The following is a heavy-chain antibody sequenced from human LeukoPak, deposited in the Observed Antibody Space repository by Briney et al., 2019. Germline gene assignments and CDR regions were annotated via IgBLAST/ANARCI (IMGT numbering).Heavy chain of an antibody. Sequence: GASVKVSCKASGYTFTSYGISWVRQAPGQGLEWMGWISAYNGNTNYAQKLQGRVTMTTDTSTSTAYMELRSLRSDDTALYYCAKVDMVHDHFDYWGQGTLVTVSS. V-gene: IGHV1-18*01. D-gene: IGHD2-2*03. CDR2: ISAYNGNT. CDR3: AKVDMVHDHFDY. CDR1: GYTFTSYG. J-gene: IGHJ4*02.